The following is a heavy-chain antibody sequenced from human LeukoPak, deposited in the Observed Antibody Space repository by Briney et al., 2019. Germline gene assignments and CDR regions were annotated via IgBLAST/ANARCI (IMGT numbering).Heavy chain of an antibody. V-gene: IGHV1-69*13. CDR2: IIPIFGTA. Sequence: SVKVSCKASGGTFSSYAISWVRQAPGQGLEWMGGIIPIFGTANYAQKFQGGVTITADESTSTAYMELSSLRSEDTAVYYCASHYYGSGSYYNPHFDYWGQGTLVTVSS. D-gene: IGHD3-10*01. J-gene: IGHJ4*02. CDR3: ASHYYGSGSYYNPHFDY. CDR1: GGTFSSYA.